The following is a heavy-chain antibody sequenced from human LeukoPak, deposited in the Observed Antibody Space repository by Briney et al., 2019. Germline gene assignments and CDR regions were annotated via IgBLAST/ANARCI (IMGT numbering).Heavy chain of an antibody. J-gene: IGHJ4*02. CDR3: ARNRRRWLQLGYYFDY. D-gene: IGHD5-24*01. Sequence: PSETLSLTCTVSGGSISSYYWSWLRQPPGKGLEWIGYIYYSGSTNYNPSLKSRVTISVDTSKNQFSLKLSSVTAADTAVYYCARNRRRWLQLGYYFDYWGQGTLVTVSS. V-gene: IGHV4-59*08. CDR1: GGSISSYY. CDR2: IYYSGST.